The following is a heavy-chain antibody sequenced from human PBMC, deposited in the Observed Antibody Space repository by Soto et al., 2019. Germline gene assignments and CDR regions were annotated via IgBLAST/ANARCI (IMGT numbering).Heavy chain of an antibody. Sequence: EVQLEESGGGLVQPGGSLRLSCADSGFSFSTYSMNWVRQAQGKGLEWVAYIGSSATIIRYSDSVKGRFTISRDNAKNSLYLQMNSRRAEDTAVYYCARFPDGDNTWFDIWGQGTLVTVSS. CDR3: ARFPDGDNTWFDI. J-gene: IGHJ5*02. V-gene: IGHV3-48*01. CDR2: IGSSATII. D-gene: IGHD4-17*01. CDR1: GFSFSTYS.